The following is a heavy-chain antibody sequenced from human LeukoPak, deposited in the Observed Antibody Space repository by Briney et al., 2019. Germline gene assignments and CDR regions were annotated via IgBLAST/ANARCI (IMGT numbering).Heavy chain of an antibody. D-gene: IGHD4-23*01. Sequence: GGSLRLSCAASGFTFSSYGMHWVRQAPGKGLEWVAITSYDGSTKYYADFVKGRFTISRDNSKNTLYLQMNSLRAEDTAVYYCAKYAPPTTVVTRFFDYWGQGTLVTVSS. CDR1: GFTFSSYG. CDR2: TSYDGSTK. V-gene: IGHV3-30*18. J-gene: IGHJ4*02. CDR3: AKYAPPTTVVTRFFDY.